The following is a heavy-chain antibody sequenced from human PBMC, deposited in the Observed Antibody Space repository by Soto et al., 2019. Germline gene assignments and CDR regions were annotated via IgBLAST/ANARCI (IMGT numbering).Heavy chain of an antibody. D-gene: IGHD3-16*01. Sequence: QVQLVQSGAEVKKPGSSVKVSCKASGGSFSSYAISWVRQAPGQGLKWMGGIIPIFGTPNYAQKFQGRVTITADESTSTAYMELSSLRSEDTAVYYCANSAYYDYVWGSYWDAFDIWGQGTMVTVST. CDR3: ANSAYYDYVWGSYWDAFDI. CDR1: GGSFSSYA. J-gene: IGHJ3*02. CDR2: IIPIFGTP. V-gene: IGHV1-69*01.